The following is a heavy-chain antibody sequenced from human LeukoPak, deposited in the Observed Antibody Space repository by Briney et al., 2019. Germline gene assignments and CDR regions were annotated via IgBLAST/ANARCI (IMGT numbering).Heavy chain of an antibody. CDR2: IHKNAIT. CDR3: ARDSRGLGPYYYYYMDV. V-gene: IGHV3-53*01. D-gene: IGHD3-16*01. J-gene: IGHJ6*03. CDR1: GFTVSSNY. Sequence: GGSLRLSCAASGFTVSSNYMTWVSQAPGKGLEWVSVIHKNAITYYADTVKGRFTISRDNSKNMLYLQMNSLRAEDTAVYYCARDSRGLGPYYYYYMDVWGKGTTVTVSS.